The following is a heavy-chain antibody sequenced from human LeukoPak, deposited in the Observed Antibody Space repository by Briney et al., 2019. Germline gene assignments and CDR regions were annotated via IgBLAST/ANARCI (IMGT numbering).Heavy chain of an antibody. Sequence: SETLSLTCSVSGGSVSSSNYHWDWIRLPPGKGLEWIGSFYYGGITYYNPSLKSRVTISVDTSKNQFSLKLSSVTAADTAVYYCARGINDYYDSSGYYYDFWFDPWGQGTLVTVSS. D-gene: IGHD3-22*01. CDR2: FYYGGIT. CDR1: GGSVSSSNYH. CDR3: ARGINDYYDSSGYYYDFWFDP. J-gene: IGHJ5*02. V-gene: IGHV4-39*07.